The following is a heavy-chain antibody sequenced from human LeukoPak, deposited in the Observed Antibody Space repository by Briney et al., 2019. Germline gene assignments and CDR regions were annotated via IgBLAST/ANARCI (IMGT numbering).Heavy chain of an antibody. V-gene: IGHV4-59*01. D-gene: IGHD3-22*01. CDR3: ARDRSYYDSSGYSPNWFDP. Sequence: SETLSLTCTVYGGSFSGYSWSWIRQPPGKGLEWVGYIYYSGNTNYNPSLKSRVTISVDTSKNQFSLKLSSVTAADTAVYYCARDRSYYDSSGYSPNWFDPWGQGTLVTVSS. J-gene: IGHJ5*02. CDR2: IYYSGNT. CDR1: GGSFSGYS.